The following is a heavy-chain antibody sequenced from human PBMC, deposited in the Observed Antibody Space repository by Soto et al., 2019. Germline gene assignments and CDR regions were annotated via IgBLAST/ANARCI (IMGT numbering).Heavy chain of an antibody. Sequence: ASVKVSGKASGYTFPSYGISWVRQAPGQGLEWMGWISTYSGIINYAPKLQGRVTMTTDTSTSTAYMELRSLKSDDTAVYYCARGIEGFLDYWGHGTLVTVSS. CDR2: ISTYSGII. J-gene: IGHJ4*01. D-gene: IGHD3-3*01. V-gene: IGHV1-18*01. CDR3: ARGIEGFLDY. CDR1: GYTFPSYG.